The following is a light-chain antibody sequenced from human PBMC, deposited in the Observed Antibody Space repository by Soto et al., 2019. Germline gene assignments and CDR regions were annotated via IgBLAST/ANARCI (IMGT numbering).Light chain of an antibody. J-gene: IGLJ1*01. CDR2: DNY. V-gene: IGLV1-51*01. CDR1: NSNVGNNS. CDR3: GTWDSSLSGEV. Sequence: QSVLTQPPSVSAAPGQTVTISCSGGNSNVGNNSVSWYQQLPRTAPKLLIYDNYKRPSGIPDRFSGSKSGSSATLAITALQTGDEADYYCGTWDSSLSGEVFGTGTKVTVL.